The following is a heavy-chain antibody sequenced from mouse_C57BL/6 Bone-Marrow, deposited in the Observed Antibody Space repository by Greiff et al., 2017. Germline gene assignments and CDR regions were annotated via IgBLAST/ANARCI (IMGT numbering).Heavy chain of an antibody. J-gene: IGHJ3*01. Sequence: QVQLQQPRAELVRPGSSVKLSCKASGYTFTSYWMDWVKQRPGQGLEWIGNIYPSDSETHYNQKFKDKATLTVDKSSSTAYMQLSSLTSEDSAVYYCARGGYYGSSPLAYWGQGTLVTVSA. D-gene: IGHD1-1*01. CDR2: IYPSDSET. CDR1: GYTFTSYW. V-gene: IGHV1-61*01. CDR3: ARGGYYGSSPLAY.